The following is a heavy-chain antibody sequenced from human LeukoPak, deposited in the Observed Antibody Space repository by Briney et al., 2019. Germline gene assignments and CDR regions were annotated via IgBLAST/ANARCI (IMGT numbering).Heavy chain of an antibody. D-gene: IGHD3-10*01. CDR1: GYTFTSYY. CDR3: ARALLSGSGSYYNDY. Sequence: ASVKVSCKASGYTFTSYYMHWVRQAPGQGLEWMGWINPNSGGTNYAQKFQGRVTMTRDTSISTAYMELSRLRSDDTAVYYCARALLSGSGSYYNDYWGQGTLVTVSS. V-gene: IGHV1-2*02. CDR2: INPNSGGT. J-gene: IGHJ4*02.